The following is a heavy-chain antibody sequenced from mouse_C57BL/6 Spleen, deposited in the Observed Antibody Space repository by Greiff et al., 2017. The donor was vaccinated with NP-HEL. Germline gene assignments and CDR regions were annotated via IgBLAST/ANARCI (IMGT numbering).Heavy chain of an antibody. CDR1: GYSFTSYY. Sequence: QVQLQQSGPELVKPGASVKISCKASGYSFTSYYIHWVKQRPGQGLEWIGWIYPGSGNTKYNEKFKGKATLTADTSSSTAYMQLSSLTSEDSAVYYCARELTTVDAMDYWGQGTSVTVSS. CDR2: IYPGSGNT. V-gene: IGHV1-66*01. D-gene: IGHD1-1*01. CDR3: ARELTTVDAMDY. J-gene: IGHJ4*01.